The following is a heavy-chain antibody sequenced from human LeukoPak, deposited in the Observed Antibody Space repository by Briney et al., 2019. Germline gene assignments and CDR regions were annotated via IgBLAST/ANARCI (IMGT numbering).Heavy chain of an antibody. CDR1: GFNFRNYG. Sequence: GGSLRLSCAASGFNFRNYGIHWVRQAPGKGLEWVAFILYDGSKTYYADSVKGRFTISRDNSKNTLYLQMNSLRDDDTAVYYCAEWELLPTADYWGQGTLVTVSS. V-gene: IGHV3-30*02. D-gene: IGHD1-26*01. J-gene: IGHJ4*02. CDR3: AEWELLPTADY. CDR2: ILYDGSKT.